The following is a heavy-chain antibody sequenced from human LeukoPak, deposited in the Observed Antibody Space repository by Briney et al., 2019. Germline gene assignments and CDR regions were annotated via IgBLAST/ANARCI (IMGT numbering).Heavy chain of an antibody. D-gene: IGHD4-17*01. CDR3: AKSSGYGDYGYYYYYMDV. Sequence: PGGTLRLSCEASGFTFNSYGMSWVRQAPGKGLEWVSAISGSGYTTYYADSVKGRFTISRDNSENTLYLQMNSLRAEGTAVYYCAKSSGYGDYGYYYYYMDVWGKGTTVTISS. CDR1: GFTFNSYG. CDR2: ISGSGYTT. V-gene: IGHV3-23*01. J-gene: IGHJ6*03.